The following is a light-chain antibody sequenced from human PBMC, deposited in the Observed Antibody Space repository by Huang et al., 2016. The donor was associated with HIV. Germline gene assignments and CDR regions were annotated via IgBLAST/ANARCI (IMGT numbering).Light chain of an antibody. CDR2: DTS. J-gene: IGKJ2*01. CDR3: QQHSNWPL. V-gene: IGKV3-11*01. CDR1: QRVSSY. Sequence: ELVLTQTPATLSLSPGKRATLSCRASQRVSSYLAWYQQKPGQAPRLIIYDTSKRATGVPARFSGSGSGTDFTLTINRLEPEDFAVYYCQQHSNWPLLGQGTKLEI.